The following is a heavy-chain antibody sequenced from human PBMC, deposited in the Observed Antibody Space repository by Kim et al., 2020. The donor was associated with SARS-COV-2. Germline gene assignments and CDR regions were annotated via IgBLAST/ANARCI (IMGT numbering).Heavy chain of an antibody. CDR3: ARGPWVATSNPYGMDV. D-gene: IGHD5-12*01. V-gene: IGHV1-69*01. J-gene: IGHJ6*02. Sequence: TCQGRVTITADESTSTAYMELSSLRSEDTAVYYCARGPWVATSNPYGMDVWGQGTTVTVSS.